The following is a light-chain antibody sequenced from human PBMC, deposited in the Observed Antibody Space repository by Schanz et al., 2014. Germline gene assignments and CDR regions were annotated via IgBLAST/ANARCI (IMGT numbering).Light chain of an antibody. J-gene: IGLJ3*02. CDR3: AAWSDSLQSWV. V-gene: IGLV1-44*01. CDR2: SNN. CDR1: SSNIGRNP. Sequence: QSVLTQPPSASGTLGQRVTISCSGSSSNIGRNPVNWYQQLPGTAPKLLMYSNNQRPSGVPDRFSASKSGTSASLAISGLQSQDEADYYCAAWSDSLQSWVFGGGTKLTVL.